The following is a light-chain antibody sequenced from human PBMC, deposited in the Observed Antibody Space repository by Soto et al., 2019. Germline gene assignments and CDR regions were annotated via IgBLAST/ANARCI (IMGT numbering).Light chain of an antibody. CDR2: GAS. J-gene: IGKJ1*01. CDR3: QQYGSSPWT. Sequence: IVLTQSPGTLSLSPGERATLSWRASQSVSSSYLAWYQQKPGQAPRLLIYGASSRATGIPDRFSGSGSGTDFTLTISRLEPEDFAVYYCQQYGSSPWTFGQGTKVDIK. CDR1: QSVSSSY. V-gene: IGKV3-20*01.